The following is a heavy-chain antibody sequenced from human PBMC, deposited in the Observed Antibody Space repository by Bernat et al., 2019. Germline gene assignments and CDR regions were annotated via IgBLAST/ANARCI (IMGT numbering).Heavy chain of an antibody. CDR3: ARQWSRDYFDY. CDR2: IYYSGST. CDR1: CCSISSYY. J-gene: IGHJ4*02. Sequence: QVQLQESVPGLVKPSETLSLTCTVSCCSISSYYWSWIRQPPGKGLELIVYIYYSGSTNYNPSLKSRVTISVDTSKNQFSLKLSSVTAADTAVYYCARQWSRDYFDYWGQGTLVTVSS. D-gene: IGHD2-15*01. V-gene: IGHV4-59*08.